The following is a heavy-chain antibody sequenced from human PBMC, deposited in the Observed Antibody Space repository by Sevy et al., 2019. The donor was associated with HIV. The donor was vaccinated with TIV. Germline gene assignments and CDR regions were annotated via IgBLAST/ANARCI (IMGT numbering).Heavy chain of an antibody. J-gene: IGHJ6*02. Sequence: GGSLRLSCEASGFSFSRYGMHWVRQVAGKGLEWVAVISFDGDNKYYSDSVRGRFAISRDNSENTMHLQMNNLRLDDTAVYYCAKGLSSIYPYSMDVWGQGTTVTASS. D-gene: IGHD3-16*01. CDR2: ISFDGDNK. CDR1: GFSFSRYG. V-gene: IGHV3-30*18. CDR3: AKGLSSIYPYSMDV.